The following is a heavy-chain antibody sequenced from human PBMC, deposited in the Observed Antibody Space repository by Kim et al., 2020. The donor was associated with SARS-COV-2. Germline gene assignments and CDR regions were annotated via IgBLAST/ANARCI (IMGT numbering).Heavy chain of an antibody. Sequence: SETLSLTCTVSGGSISSSSYYWGWIRQPPGKGLEWIGSIYYSGSTYYNPSLKSRVTISVDTSKNQFSLKLSSVTAADTAVYYCAREHPDSSSWYYYYGMDVWGQGTTVTVSS. D-gene: IGHD6-13*01. CDR1: GGSISSSSYY. J-gene: IGHJ6*02. V-gene: IGHV4-39*07. CDR3: AREHPDSSSWYYYYGMDV. CDR2: IYYSGST.